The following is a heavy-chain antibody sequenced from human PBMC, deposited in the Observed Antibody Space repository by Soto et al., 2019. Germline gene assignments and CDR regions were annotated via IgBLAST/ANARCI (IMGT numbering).Heavy chain of an antibody. CDR2: IYYSGST. D-gene: IGHD6-19*01. CDR1: GGSISSSRYY. Sequence: SETLSLTCTVSGGSISSSRYYWGWIRQPPGKGLEWIGSIYYSGSTYYNPSLKSRVTISVDKSKNQFSLKLSSVTAADTAVYYCARVAVAGTRVDYWGQGTLVTVSS. CDR3: ARVAVAGTRVDY. V-gene: IGHV4-39*07. J-gene: IGHJ4*02.